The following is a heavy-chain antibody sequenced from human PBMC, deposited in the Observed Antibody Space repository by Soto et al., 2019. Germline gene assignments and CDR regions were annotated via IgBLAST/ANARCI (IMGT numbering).Heavy chain of an antibody. V-gene: IGHV4-59*01. D-gene: IGHD4-17*01. CDR3: ARAYGDYVFDY. CDR2: IYYSGST. CDR1: GGSISSYY. Sequence: QVQLQESGPGLVKPSETLSLTCTVSGGSISSYYWSWIRQPPGKGLEWIGYIYYSGSTNYNPSLKSRFTLSVXTPKNRFSLKLSSVTAADTAVYYCARAYGDYVFDYWGQGTLVTVSS. J-gene: IGHJ4*02.